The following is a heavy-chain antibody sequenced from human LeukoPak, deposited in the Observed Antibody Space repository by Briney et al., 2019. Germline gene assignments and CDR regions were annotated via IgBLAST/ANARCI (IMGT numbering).Heavy chain of an antibody. D-gene: IGHD6-13*01. CDR3: ARTRSSSFDY. J-gene: IGHJ4*02. CDR2: ISSSSSYI. CDR1: GFSFSSYT. V-gene: IGHV3-21*01. Sequence: GGSLRLSCAASGFSFSSYTMNWVRRAPGKGLEWVSSISSSSSYIYYADSVKGRFTISRDNAKNSLYLQMNSLRAEDTAVYYCARTRSSSFDYWGQGTLVTVSS.